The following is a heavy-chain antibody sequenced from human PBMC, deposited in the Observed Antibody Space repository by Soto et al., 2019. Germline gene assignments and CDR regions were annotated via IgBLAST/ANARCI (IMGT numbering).Heavy chain of an antibody. D-gene: IGHD1-26*01. Sequence: HPGGSLRLSCAASGFTFSSYSMNWVRQAPGKGLEWVSYISSSSSMIYYADSVKGRFTISRDNAKNSLYLQMNSLRAEDTAVYYCARDLVGPTRVGFDPRGQGTRVTVSS. CDR2: ISSSSSMI. J-gene: IGHJ5*02. CDR1: GFTFSSYS. V-gene: IGHV3-48*01. CDR3: ARDLVGPTRVGFDP.